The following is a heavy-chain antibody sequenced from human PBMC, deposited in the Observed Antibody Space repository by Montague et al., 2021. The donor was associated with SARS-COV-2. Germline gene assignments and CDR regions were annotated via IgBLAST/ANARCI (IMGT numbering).Heavy chain of an antibody. CDR2: IDWDDDK. D-gene: IGHD3-9*01. Sequence: PPLVKPTQTLTLTCTFSGFSLSTSGMRASWIRQPPGKALEWLARIDWDDDKFYSTSLKTRLTISKDTSKNQVVLTMTNMDPVDTATYYCARSYSDILTAYYTPFDYGGQGTLVTVSS. J-gene: IGHJ4*02. CDR3: ARSYSDILTAYYTPFDY. V-gene: IGHV2-70*04. CDR1: GFSLSTSGMR.